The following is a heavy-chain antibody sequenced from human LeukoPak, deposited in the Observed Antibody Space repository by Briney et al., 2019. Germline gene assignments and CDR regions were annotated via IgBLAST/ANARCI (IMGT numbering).Heavy chain of an antibody. CDR3: ARCQYSYGYVTNYYYYYMDV. D-gene: IGHD5-18*01. CDR2: IYTSGST. CDR1: GGSISSYY. V-gene: IGHV4-4*09. J-gene: IGHJ6*03. Sequence: PSETLSLTCTVSGGSISSYYWSWIRQPPGKGLEWIGYIYTSGSTNYNPSLKSRVTISVDTSKNQFSLKLSSVTAADTAVYYCARCQYSYGYVTNYYYYYMDVWGKGTTVTVSS.